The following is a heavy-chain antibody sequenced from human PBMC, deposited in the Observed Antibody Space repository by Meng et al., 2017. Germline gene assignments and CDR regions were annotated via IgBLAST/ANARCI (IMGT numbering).Heavy chain of an antibody. CDR2: IYHSGST. D-gene: IGHD7-27*01. J-gene: IGHJ4*02. V-gene: IGHV4-4*02. CDR1: GGSISSSNW. Sequence: QGQRQVSGPGRVKPSGTLSLTWAVSGGSISSSNWWSWVRQPPGKGLEWIGEIYHSGSTNYNPSLKSRVTISVDKSKNQFSLKLSSVTAADTAVYYCARIGDWGSTRYFDYWGQGTLVTVSS. CDR3: ARIGDWGSTRYFDY.